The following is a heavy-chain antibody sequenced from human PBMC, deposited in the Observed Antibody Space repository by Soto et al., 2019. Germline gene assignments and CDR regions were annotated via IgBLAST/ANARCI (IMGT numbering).Heavy chain of an antibody. Sequence: QVQLVQSGVEVKKPWASVKVSCKASGYTFISHGISWVRQAPGQGLEWMGWISGKNGNTNYAQKLQVRVTLTTDTSTSTAYMELRSLRSDDTAVYYCARVSSSIVVVPDYGMDVWGQGTTVTVSS. CDR3: ARVSSSIVVVPDYGMDV. V-gene: IGHV1-18*04. J-gene: IGHJ6*02. CDR2: ISGKNGNT. D-gene: IGHD2-15*01. CDR1: GYTFISHG.